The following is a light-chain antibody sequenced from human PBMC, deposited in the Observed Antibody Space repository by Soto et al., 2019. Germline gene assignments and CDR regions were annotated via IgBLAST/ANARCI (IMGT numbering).Light chain of an antibody. CDR1: ALPKKY. CDR3: YSTDSSGNHSV. Sequence: SYELTHPPSLSVSPRLTAGITCYGDALPKKYASWHQQESGQAPVLVIYEDTKRPSGIPERFSGSSSGTMATLTISGAQVEDEGDYYCYSTDSSGNHSVFVTGTKLTVL. V-gene: IGLV3-10*01. J-gene: IGLJ1*01. CDR2: EDT.